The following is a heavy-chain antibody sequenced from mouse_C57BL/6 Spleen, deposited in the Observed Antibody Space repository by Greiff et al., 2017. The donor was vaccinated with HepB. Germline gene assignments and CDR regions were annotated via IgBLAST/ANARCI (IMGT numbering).Heavy chain of an antibody. J-gene: IGHJ4*01. V-gene: IGHV1-50*01. CDR1: GYTFTSYW. CDR3: ASGDYYAMDY. CDR2: IDPSDSYT. Sequence: QVQLQQPGAELVKPGASVKLSCKASGYTFTSYWMQWVKQRPGQGLEWIGEIDPSDSYTNYNQKFKGKATLTVDTSSSIAYMQLSSLTSEDSAVYYCASGDYYAMDYWGQGTSVTVSS.